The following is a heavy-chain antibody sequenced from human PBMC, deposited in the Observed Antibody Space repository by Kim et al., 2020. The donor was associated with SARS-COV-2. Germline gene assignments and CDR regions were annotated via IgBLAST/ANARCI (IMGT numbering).Heavy chain of an antibody. V-gene: IGHV4-31*03. J-gene: IGHJ5*02. D-gene: IGHD3-10*01. CDR3: ARDRHSSNKRNTMVRGVISGFDP. CDR2: IYYSGST. Sequence: SETLSLTCTVSGGSISSGGYYWSWIRQPPGKGLEWIGYIYYSGSTYYNPSLKSRVTISVDTSKNQFSLKLSSVTAADTAVYYCARDRHSSNKRNTMVRGVISGFDPWGQGTLVTVST. CDR1: GGSISSGGYY.